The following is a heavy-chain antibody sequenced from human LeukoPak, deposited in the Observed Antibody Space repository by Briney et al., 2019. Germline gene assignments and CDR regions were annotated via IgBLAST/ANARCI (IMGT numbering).Heavy chain of an antibody. CDR3: ARGLSGLFGTDNDY. CDR1: GYTFTSYD. CDR2: MNPNSGNT. V-gene: IGHV1-8*03. D-gene: IGHD3-22*01. J-gene: IGHJ4*02. Sequence: GASVKVSCKASGYTFTSYDINWVRQATGQGLEWMGWMNPNSGNTGYAQKFQGRVTITRNTSISTAYMELSSLRSEDTAVYYCARGLSGLFGTDNDYWGQGTLVTVSS.